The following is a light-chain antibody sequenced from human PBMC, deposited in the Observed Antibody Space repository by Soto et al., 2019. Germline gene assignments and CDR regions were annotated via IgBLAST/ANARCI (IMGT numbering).Light chain of an antibody. V-gene: IGLV2-14*03. CDR3: WSYTTSNTRQKF. Sequence: QSALTQPASVSGSPGQSITISCTGTSCDVGGYNSVSWYQHHPGKAPKLMIYAVSNRPSGVSDRFSGSKSGNTASLTISGLQSEDEADYYCWSYTTSNTRQKFFGTGTKLTVL. J-gene: IGLJ1*01. CDR1: SCDVGGYNS. CDR2: AVS.